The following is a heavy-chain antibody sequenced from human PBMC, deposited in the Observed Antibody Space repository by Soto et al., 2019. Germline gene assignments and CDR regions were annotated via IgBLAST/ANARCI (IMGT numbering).Heavy chain of an antibody. Sequence: LRLSCAASGFTFSGSAMHWVRQASGKGLEWVGRIRSKANSYATAYAASVKGRFTISRDDSKNTAYLQMNSLKTEDTAVYYCTRLPPYCSSTSCPQNDAFDIWGQGTMVTVSS. CDR1: GFTFSGSA. CDR2: IRSKANSYAT. D-gene: IGHD2-2*01. J-gene: IGHJ3*02. CDR3: TRLPPYCSSTSCPQNDAFDI. V-gene: IGHV3-73*01.